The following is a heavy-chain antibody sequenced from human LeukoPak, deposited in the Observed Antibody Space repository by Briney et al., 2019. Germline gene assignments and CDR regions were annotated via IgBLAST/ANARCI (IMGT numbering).Heavy chain of an antibody. J-gene: IGHJ4*02. Sequence: ASVKVSCKASGYTFTCYYMHWVRQAPGQGLEWMGRINPNSGGTNYAQKFQGRVTMTRDTSISTAYMELSRLRSDDTAVYYCARGAYYYDSSGYYGGDYWGQGTLVTVSS. CDR1: GYTFTCYY. V-gene: IGHV1-2*06. D-gene: IGHD3-22*01. CDR3: ARGAYYYDSSGYYGGDY. CDR2: INPNSGGT.